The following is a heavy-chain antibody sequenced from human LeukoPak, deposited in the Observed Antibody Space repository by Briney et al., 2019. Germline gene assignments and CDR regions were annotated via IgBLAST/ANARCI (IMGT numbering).Heavy chain of an antibody. CDR2: VWYDGSNK. Sequence: GGSLRLSCAASGFIFSRFAMHWVRQAPGKGLEWVTVVWYDGSNKYYADSVKGRFPISRDNSKHTLYLQMNSLRAEDTAVYYWANFDLSRVDHDAFDMWGEGTMVTVSS. V-gene: IGHV3-30*02. J-gene: IGHJ3*02. CDR3: ANFDLSRVDHDAFDM. CDR1: GFIFSRFA.